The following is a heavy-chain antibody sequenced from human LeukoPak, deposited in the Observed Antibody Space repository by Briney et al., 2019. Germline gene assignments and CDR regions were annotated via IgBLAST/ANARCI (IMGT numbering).Heavy chain of an antibody. V-gene: IGHV1-24*01. J-gene: IGHJ4*02. CDR1: GYTLTELS. CDR2: FDPEDGET. D-gene: IGHD3-9*01. Sequence: ASVKVSCKVSGYTLTELSMHWVRQAPGEGLEWMGGFDPEDGETIYAQKFQGRVTMTEDTSTDTAYMELSSLRSEDTAVYYCATVGPGYFDPFDYWGQGTLVTASS. CDR3: ATVGPGYFDPFDY.